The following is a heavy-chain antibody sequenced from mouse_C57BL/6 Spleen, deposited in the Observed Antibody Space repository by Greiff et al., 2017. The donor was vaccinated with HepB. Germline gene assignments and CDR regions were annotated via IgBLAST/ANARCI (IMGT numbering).Heavy chain of an antibody. CDR1: GYTFTSYW. CDR3: AREGGNHYYAMDY. V-gene: IGHV1-59*01. Sequence: QVHVKQPGAELVRPGTSVKLSCKASGYTFTSYWMHWVKQRPGQGLEWIGVIDPSDSYTNYNQKFKGKATLTVDTSSSTAYMQLSSLTSEDSAVYYCAREGGNHYYAMDYWGQGTSVTVSS. J-gene: IGHJ4*01. D-gene: IGHD2-1*01. CDR2: IDPSDSYT.